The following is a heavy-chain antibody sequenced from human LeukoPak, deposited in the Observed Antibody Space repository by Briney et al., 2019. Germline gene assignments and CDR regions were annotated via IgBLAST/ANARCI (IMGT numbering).Heavy chain of an antibody. Sequence: GGSLRLSCAASGFTFSSYEMNWVRQAPGKGLEWVSYISSSSSTIYYAVSVKGRFTISRDNAKSSLYPQMNSLRAEDTAVYYCARDHEVGGGPDYWGQGTLVTVSS. CDR2: ISSSSSTI. J-gene: IGHJ4*02. D-gene: IGHD3-16*01. CDR1: GFTFSSYE. CDR3: ARDHEVGGGPDY. V-gene: IGHV3-48*01.